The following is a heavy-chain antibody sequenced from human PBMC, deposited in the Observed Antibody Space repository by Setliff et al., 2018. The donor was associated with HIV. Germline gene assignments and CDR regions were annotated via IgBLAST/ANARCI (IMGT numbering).Heavy chain of an antibody. J-gene: IGHJ6*03. V-gene: IGHV5-51*01. D-gene: IGHD1-20*01. CDR3: ARHITGISFFSYMDV. Sequence: GESLKISCKGSGYSFTDYWIGWVRQMPGKGLGWMGIIHPGDSDIRYSPSFQGQVTFSADKSISTAYLQWSSLKASDTAMYYCARHITGISFFSYMDVWGTGTTVTVSS. CDR2: IHPGDSDI. CDR1: GYSFTDYW.